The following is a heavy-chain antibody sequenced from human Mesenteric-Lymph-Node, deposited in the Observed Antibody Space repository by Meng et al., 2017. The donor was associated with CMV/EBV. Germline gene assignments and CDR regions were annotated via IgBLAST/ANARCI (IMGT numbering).Heavy chain of an antibody. V-gene: IGHV1-18*04. Sequence: ASVKVSCKASGYTFTGYYLHWVRQAPGQGLEWMGWISAYNGNTNYAQKLQGRVTMTTDTSTSTAYMELRSLRSDDTAVYYCARVVWLVKNIDYWGQGTLVTVSS. CDR3: ARVVWLVKNIDY. CDR1: GYTFTGYY. D-gene: IGHD6-19*01. CDR2: ISAYNGNT. J-gene: IGHJ4*02.